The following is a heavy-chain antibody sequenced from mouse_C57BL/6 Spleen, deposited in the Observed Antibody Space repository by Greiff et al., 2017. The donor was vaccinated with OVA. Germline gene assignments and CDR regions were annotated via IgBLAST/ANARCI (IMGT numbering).Heavy chain of an antibody. CDR2: IDPETGGT. J-gene: IGHJ3*01. CDR3: TRSTNWVWFAY. D-gene: IGHD4-1*02. V-gene: IGHV1-15*01. Sequence: VKLQESGAELVRPGASVTLSCKASGYTFTDYEMHWVKQTPVHGLEWIGAIDPETGGTAYNQKFKGKAILTADKSSSTAYMELRSLTSEDSAVYYCTRSTNWVWFAYWGQGTLVTVSA. CDR1: GYTFTDYE.